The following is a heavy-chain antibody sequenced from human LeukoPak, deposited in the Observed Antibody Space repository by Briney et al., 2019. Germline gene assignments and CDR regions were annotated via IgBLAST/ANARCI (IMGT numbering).Heavy chain of an antibody. CDR3: IVRDDAFDI. CDR2: ISYDGSNK. V-gene: IGHV3-30*03. J-gene: IGHJ3*02. Sequence: PGGSLRLSCAASGFTFSSYGMHWVRQAPGKGLEWVAVISYDGSNKYYADSVKGRFTISRDNSKNTLYLQMNSLRAEDTAVYYCIVRDDAFDIWGQGTMVTVSS. D-gene: IGHD1-26*01. CDR1: GFTFSSYG.